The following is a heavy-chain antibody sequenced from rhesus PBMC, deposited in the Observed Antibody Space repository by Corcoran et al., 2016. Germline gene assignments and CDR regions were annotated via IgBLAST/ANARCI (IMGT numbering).Heavy chain of an antibody. D-gene: IGHD3-34*01. CDR2: NRSKAYGGTS. Sequence: EVQLVESGGGLVQPGGSLRLSCAASGVTFSDYYMYWVRQAPGKGLEWVGFNRSKAYGGTSEYAASVKGRFTISRDDSRSIAYLQMSILQTADTAVYYCTTGVITYFDYWGQGVLVTVSS. V-gene: IGHV3-184*01. J-gene: IGHJ4*01. CDR3: TTGVITYFDY. CDR1: GVTFSDYY.